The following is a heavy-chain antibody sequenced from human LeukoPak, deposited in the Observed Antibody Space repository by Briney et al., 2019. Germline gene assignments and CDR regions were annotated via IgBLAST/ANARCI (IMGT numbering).Heavy chain of an antibody. CDR2: IIPIFGTA. CDR3: ARDPQAHNTVFDP. Sequence: SVKVSCKASGGTFSSYAISWVRQAPGQGLEWMGRIIPIFGTANYAQKFQGRVTITTDESTSTAYMELSSLRSEDTSVYYCARDPQAHNTVFDPWGQGTLVTVSS. J-gene: IGHJ5*02. V-gene: IGHV1-69*05. CDR1: GGTFSSYA. D-gene: IGHD4-17*01.